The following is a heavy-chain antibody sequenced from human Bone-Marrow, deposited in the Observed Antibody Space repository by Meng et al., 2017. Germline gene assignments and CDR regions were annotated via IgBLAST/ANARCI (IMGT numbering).Heavy chain of an antibody. V-gene: IGHV3-48*01. J-gene: IGHJ4*02. D-gene: IGHD6-13*01. CDR1: GFTFSSYS. CDR2: INADEAI. Sequence: GGPLRSPFAALGFTFSSYSTNWVRRAPGKGLEWISFINADEAIHYADSVRGRFTISRDNSKNTLYLQMNSLRAKDTAVYYFAKRRAAAGSVLPFDYWGQGTLVTVSS. CDR3: AKRRAAAGSVLPFDY.